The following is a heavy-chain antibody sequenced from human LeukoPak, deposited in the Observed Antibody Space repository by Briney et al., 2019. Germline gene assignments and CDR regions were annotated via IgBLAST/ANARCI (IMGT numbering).Heavy chain of an antibody. D-gene: IGHD3-9*01. CDR1: GFTFSRYS. V-gene: IGHV3-21*01. CDR3: ATSPVGLRYFDWPMGYDY. CDR2: MGSSSSNI. Sequence: GGSLRLSCAASGFTFSRYSMNWFRQAPGKGLEWVSSMGSSSSNIYYADSVKGRFTISRDNAKNLLYLQMNSLRAEDTAVYYCATSPVGLRYFDWPMGYDYWGQGTLVTVSS. J-gene: IGHJ4*02.